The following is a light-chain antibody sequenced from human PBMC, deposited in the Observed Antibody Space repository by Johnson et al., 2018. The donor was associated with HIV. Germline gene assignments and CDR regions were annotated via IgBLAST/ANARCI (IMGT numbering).Light chain of an antibody. CDR1: SSNIGNNY. CDR3: GTWDSSLSAYA. J-gene: IGLJ1*01. Sequence: QSVLTQPPSVSAAPGQTVTISCSGSSSNIGNNYVSWYQQLPGTAPKLLIYENNKRPSGIPDRFSGSKSGPSATLGITGLQTGDEADYYCGTWDSSLSAYAFGTGTKVTVL. CDR2: ENN. V-gene: IGLV1-51*02.